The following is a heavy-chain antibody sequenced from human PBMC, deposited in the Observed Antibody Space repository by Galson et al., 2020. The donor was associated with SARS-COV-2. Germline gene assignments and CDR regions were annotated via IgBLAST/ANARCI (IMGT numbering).Heavy chain of an antibody. Sequence: GGSLRLSCAVSGFIFDDYVMHWVRQAPGKGLEWVSRISWNGGKIDYADSVKGRFTISRDNSKNSLYLQMNNLRPEDTALYYCAKDSFCSATNCQGGFDYWGQGTLVTVSS. CDR1: GFIFDDYV. J-gene: IGHJ4*02. CDR3: AKDSFCSATNCQGGFDY. V-gene: IGHV3-9*01. CDR2: ISWNGGKI. D-gene: IGHD2-15*01.